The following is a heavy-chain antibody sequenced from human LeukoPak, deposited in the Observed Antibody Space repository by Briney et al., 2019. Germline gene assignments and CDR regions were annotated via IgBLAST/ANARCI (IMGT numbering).Heavy chain of an antibody. CDR3: ASSSVFGVK. D-gene: IGHD3-22*01. V-gene: IGHV3-74*01. CDR1: GFTFSSYW. J-gene: IGHJ4*02. Sequence: PGGSLRLSCVASGFTFSSYWMHWVRQAPGKGLVWVSRIKGDGSTTSYADSVKGRFTISRDNAKNTLYLQMNSLRGEDTAVYYCASSSVFGVKWGQGTLVTVSS. CDR2: IKGDGSTT.